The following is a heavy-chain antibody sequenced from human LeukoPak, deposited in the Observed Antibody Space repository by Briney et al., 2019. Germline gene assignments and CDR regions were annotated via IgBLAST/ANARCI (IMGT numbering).Heavy chain of an antibody. V-gene: IGHV3-23*01. Sequence: GGSLRLSCAASGFTFNTLAMSWVRQAPGKGLEWVSAINARGFITYYADSVKGRFTISRDNSKNTLFLQMNSLSVEDTATYYCVNHITAMVRGCLDHWGQGILVTVSS. CDR2: INARGFIT. CDR1: GFTFNTLA. D-gene: IGHD5-18*01. J-gene: IGHJ4*02. CDR3: VNHITAMVRGCLDH.